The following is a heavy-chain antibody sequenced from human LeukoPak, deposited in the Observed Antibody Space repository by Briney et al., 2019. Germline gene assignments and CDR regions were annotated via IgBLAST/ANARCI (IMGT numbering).Heavy chain of an antibody. V-gene: IGHV1-2*02. Sequence: ASVKVSCKASGYTFTGYYMHWVRQAPGQGLEWMGWINPNSGGTNYAQKFQGRVTMTRDTSISTAYMELSRLRSDDTAVYYCARASSWYSYGMDVWGQGTTVTVSS. J-gene: IGHJ6*02. CDR2: INPNSGGT. CDR1: GYTFTGYY. CDR3: ARASSWYSYGMDV. D-gene: IGHD6-13*01.